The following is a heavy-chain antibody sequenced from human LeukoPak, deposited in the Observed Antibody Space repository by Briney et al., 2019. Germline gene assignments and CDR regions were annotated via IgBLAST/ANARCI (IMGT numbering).Heavy chain of an antibody. Sequence: SETLSLTCAVYGGSFSGYYWSWIRQPPGKGLEWIGEINHSGSTNYNPSLESRVTISVDTSKNQFSLKLSSVTAADTAVYYRARGWSYYDSSGYYYAFDYWGQGTLVTVSS. J-gene: IGHJ4*02. CDR1: GGSFSGYY. V-gene: IGHV4-34*01. CDR2: INHSGST. CDR3: ARGWSYYDSSGYYYAFDY. D-gene: IGHD3-22*01.